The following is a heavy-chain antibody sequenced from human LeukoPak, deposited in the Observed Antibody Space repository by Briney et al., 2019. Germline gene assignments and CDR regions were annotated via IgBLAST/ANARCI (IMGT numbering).Heavy chain of an antibody. Sequence: SETLSLTCTVSGGSISSSSYYWTWIRQPAGKGLEWIGRYYSTGSTNYNPSLKSRVTMSVDTSKNQFSLKLSSVTAADTAAYYCARDQYSGSLDYWGQGTLVTVSS. CDR3: ARDQYSGSLDY. V-gene: IGHV4-61*02. CDR1: GGSISSSSYY. D-gene: IGHD1-26*01. J-gene: IGHJ4*02. CDR2: YYSTGST.